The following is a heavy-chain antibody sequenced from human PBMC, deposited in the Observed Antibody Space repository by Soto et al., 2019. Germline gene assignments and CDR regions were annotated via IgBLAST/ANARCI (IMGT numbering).Heavy chain of an antibody. Sequence: ASVKVSCRASGYTVTSYYMHWVRQAPGQGLEWMGIINPSGGSTSYAQKFQGRVTMTRDTSTSTVYMELSSLRSEDTAVYYCARDRHMTTGFDYWGQGTLVTVSS. CDR1: GYTVTSYY. V-gene: IGHV1-46*01. CDR2: INPSGGST. J-gene: IGHJ4*02. D-gene: IGHD4-17*01. CDR3: ARDRHMTTGFDY.